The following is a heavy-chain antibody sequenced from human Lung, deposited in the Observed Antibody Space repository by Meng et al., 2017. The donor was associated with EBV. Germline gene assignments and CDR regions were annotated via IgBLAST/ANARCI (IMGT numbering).Heavy chain of an antibody. Sequence: EVQLVESGGGLVKPGGSPRLSCAASGFTFSSYSMNWVRQAPGKGLEWVSSISSSSSYIYYADSVKGRFTISRDNAKNSLYLQMNSLRAEDTAVYYCARDRCSGGSCYSTWGQGTLVTVSA. CDR2: ISSSSSYI. D-gene: IGHD2-15*01. CDR1: GFTFSSYS. V-gene: IGHV3-21*01. CDR3: ARDRCSGGSCYST. J-gene: IGHJ5*02.